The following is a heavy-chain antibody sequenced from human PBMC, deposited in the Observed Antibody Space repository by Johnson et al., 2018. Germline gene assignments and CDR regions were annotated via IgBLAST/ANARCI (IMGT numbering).Heavy chain of an antibody. CDR2: ISSSSSYI. J-gene: IGHJ5*02. CDR3: ARDQFVESSSRWFWFDP. D-gene: IGHD6-13*01. CDR1: GFPFSSYI. V-gene: IGHV3-21*01. Sequence: EVQLVESGGGLVKPGGSLRLSCAASGFPFSSYIMNWVRQAPGTGLEWVSSISSSSSYIYYADSVKGRFNISRDNAKNSLFLQINSLRAEETAVYSCARDQFVESSSRWFWFDPWGQGTLVTVSS.